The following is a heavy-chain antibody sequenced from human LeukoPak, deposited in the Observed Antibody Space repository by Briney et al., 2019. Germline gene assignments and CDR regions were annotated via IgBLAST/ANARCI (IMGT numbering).Heavy chain of an antibody. D-gene: IGHD6-13*01. J-gene: IGHJ4*02. CDR1: GYTLTELS. CDR2: FDPEDGET. Sequence: ASVKVSCKVSGYTLTELSMHRVRQAPGKGLEWMGGFDPEDGETNYAQKFQGRVTMTEDTSTDTAYMELSSLRSEDTAVYYCRIAAAGNIDYWGQGTLVTVSS. CDR3: RIAAAGNIDY. V-gene: IGHV1-24*01.